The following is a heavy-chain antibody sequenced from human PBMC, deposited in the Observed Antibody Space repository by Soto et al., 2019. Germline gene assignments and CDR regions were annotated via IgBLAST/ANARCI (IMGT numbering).Heavy chain of an antibody. D-gene: IGHD3-10*01. CDR2: MNGSGGST. CDR1: GFTSSNYA. CDR3: ARGFSAGKGSPPDY. J-gene: IGHJ4*02. V-gene: IGHV3-23*01. Sequence: EVRLLESGGGLVQPGGSLRLSCAASGFTSSNYAMTWVRQAPGKGLEWVSGMNGSGGSTSSADSVKGRFAISSDNSKNTLDLQVNSLRDGDTAVYYCARGFSAGKGSPPDYWGQGTLVTVSS.